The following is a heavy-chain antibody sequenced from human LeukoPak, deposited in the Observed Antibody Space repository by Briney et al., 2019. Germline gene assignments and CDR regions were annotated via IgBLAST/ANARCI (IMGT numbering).Heavy chain of an antibody. J-gene: IGHJ4*02. D-gene: IGHD4-17*01. CDR3: AKTDYGDYTVGN. Sequence: GGSLRLSCAASGFTFSIYGMSWVRQAPGKGLEWVAFIRYDGSKKYYADSVRGRFTISRDNSKNTVYLQMNSPRIEDTAVYYCAKTDYGDYTVGNWGQGTLATVSS. V-gene: IGHV3-30*02. CDR2: IRYDGSKK. CDR1: GFTFSIYG.